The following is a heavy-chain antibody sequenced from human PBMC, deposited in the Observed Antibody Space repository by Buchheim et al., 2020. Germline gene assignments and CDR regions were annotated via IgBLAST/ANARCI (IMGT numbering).Heavy chain of an antibody. Sequence: QVQLQQWGAGLLKPSDTLSLTCAVYGGSFSGYYWSWIRQPPGKGLEWIGEINHSGSTNYNPSLKSRVTISVDTSKNQFSMNLSSVTAADTAVYYCATPKNDYGEYVSGIDFDYWGQGTL. J-gene: IGHJ4*02. D-gene: IGHD4-17*01. V-gene: IGHV4-34*01. CDR1: GGSFSGYY. CDR3: ATPKNDYGEYVSGIDFDY. CDR2: INHSGST.